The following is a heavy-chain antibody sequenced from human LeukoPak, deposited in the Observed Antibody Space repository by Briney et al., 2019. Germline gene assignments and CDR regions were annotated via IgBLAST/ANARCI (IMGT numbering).Heavy chain of an antibody. Sequence: SETLSLTCTVSGGSIRSYYWSWIRQSPGKGLEWIGYIYYSGSTNYNPSFKSRVTISVDTSKNQFSLKLSSLTAADTAVYYCARSKDILTGYCFDYWGQGTLVTVSS. V-gene: IGHV4-59*01. D-gene: IGHD3-9*01. CDR1: GGSIRSYY. CDR2: IYYSGST. CDR3: ARSKDILTGYCFDY. J-gene: IGHJ4*02.